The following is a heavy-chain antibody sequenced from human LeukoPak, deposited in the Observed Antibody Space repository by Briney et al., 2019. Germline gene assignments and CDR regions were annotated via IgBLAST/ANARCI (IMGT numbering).Heavy chain of an antibody. V-gene: IGHV3-23*01. Sequence: GGSLRLSCAASGFTFSTYAMNWVRQAPGKGLEWVSAISGSGGSTYYADSVKGRFTISRDNSKNTLYLQMNSLRAEDTAVYYCAKAHNPPAYDFWSGYPYYFDYWGQGTLVTVSS. D-gene: IGHD3-3*01. CDR3: AKAHNPPAYDFWSGYPYYFDY. J-gene: IGHJ4*02. CDR2: ISGSGGST. CDR1: GFTFSTYA.